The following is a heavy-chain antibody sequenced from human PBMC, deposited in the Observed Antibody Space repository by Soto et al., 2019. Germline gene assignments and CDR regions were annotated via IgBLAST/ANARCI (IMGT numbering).Heavy chain of an antibody. Sequence: EVQLVESGGGLVQPGGSLRLSCAASGFTFFAYWIHWVRQVPGKGLVWVSRINSDASHTNYADSVRGRFTISRDNSKNTVYLQMNSLTAEDTAVYYCAKEGAYGDYAGENWFDSWGQGSLVTVSS. CDR2: INSDASHT. CDR1: GFTFFAYW. J-gene: IGHJ5*01. CDR3: AKEGAYGDYAGENWFDS. V-gene: IGHV3-74*01. D-gene: IGHD4-17*01.